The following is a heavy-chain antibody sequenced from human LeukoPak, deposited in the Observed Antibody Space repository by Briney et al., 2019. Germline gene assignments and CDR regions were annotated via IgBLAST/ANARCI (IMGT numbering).Heavy chain of an antibody. CDR1: GGSISGGGYS. V-gene: IGHV4-30-2*01. Sequence: SETLSLTCAVSGGSISGGGYSWSWIRQPPGQGLEWSGCSYHSGSSYYDPSLKSRVIISVDRSKNQFSLKLSSVTAADPAVTYCARGGEHGSGSSSTVWGQATLATVPS. CDR3: ARGGEHGSGSSSTV. CDR2: SYHSGSS. J-gene: IGHJ1*01. D-gene: IGHD3-10*01.